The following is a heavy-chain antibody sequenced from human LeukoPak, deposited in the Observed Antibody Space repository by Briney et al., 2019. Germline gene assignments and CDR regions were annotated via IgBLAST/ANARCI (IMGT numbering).Heavy chain of an antibody. V-gene: IGHV4-34*01. CDR1: GGSFSGYY. CDR3: RINNPTITARCYYYYGMDV. Sequence: SETLSLTCAVYGGSFSGYYWSWIRQPPGKGLEWIGEVNHSGSTNYNPSLKSRVTISVDTSKNQFSLKLSSVTAADTAVYYCRINNPTITARCYYYYGMDVWGQGTTVTVSS. CDR2: VNHSGST. D-gene: IGHD5-12*01. J-gene: IGHJ6*02.